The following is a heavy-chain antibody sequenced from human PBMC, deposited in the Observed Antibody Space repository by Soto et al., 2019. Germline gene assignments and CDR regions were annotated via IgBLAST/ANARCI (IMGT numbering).Heavy chain of an antibody. CDR3: AKELPAALNYYYYGMDV. D-gene: IGHD2-2*01. CDR2: ISYDGSNK. CDR1: GFTFSSYG. V-gene: IGHV3-30*18. J-gene: IGHJ6*02. Sequence: VGSLRLSCAASGFTFSSYGMHWVRQAPGKGLEWVAVISYDGSNKYYADSVKGRFTISRDNSKNTLYLQMNSLRAEDTAVYYCAKELPAALNYYYYGMDVWGQGTTVTVSS.